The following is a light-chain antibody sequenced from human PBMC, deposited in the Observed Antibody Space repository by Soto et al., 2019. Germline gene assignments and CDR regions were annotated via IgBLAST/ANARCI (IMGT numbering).Light chain of an antibody. CDR2: DTS. CDR1: QSVTSNY. CDR3: QQYGTSPQT. Sequence: EIAMTQSPATLSVSPGERATPSCRASQSVTSNYLAWYQQKPGQAPGLLIYDTSTRASGVPDRFSGSGSGTEFTLTISRLEPEDFAVYYCQQYGTSPQTFGQGTKVDIK. J-gene: IGKJ1*01. V-gene: IGKV3-20*01.